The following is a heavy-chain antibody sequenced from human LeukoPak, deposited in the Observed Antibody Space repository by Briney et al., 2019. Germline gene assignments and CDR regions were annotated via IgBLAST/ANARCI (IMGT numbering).Heavy chain of an antibody. V-gene: IGHV3-66*01. CDR1: GFTVSSNY. CDR3: ARDGTAEDWYYRGMDV. CDR2: IYTGGRT. D-gene: IGHD1-7*01. J-gene: IGHJ6*02. Sequence: GGSLRLSCAASGFTVSSNYMSWVRQAPGKGLEWVSVIYTGGRTYYADSVKGRFTISRDNSRNTLYLQMNSLRAEDTAVYYCARDGTAEDWYYRGMDVGGQGTTVTVSS.